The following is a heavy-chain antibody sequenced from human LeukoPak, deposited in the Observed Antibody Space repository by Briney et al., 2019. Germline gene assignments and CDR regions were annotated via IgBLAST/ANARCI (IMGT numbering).Heavy chain of an antibody. V-gene: IGHV1-24*01. Sequence: ASVKVSCKVSGYTLTELSMHWVRQAPGKGLEWMGGFDPEDGDTIYAQKFQGRVTMTEDTSTDTAYMELSSLRSEDTAVYYCATVTGRMGATDFDYWGQGTLVTVSS. CDR2: FDPEDGDT. D-gene: IGHD1-26*01. CDR3: ATVTGRMGATDFDY. CDR1: GYTLTELS. J-gene: IGHJ4*02.